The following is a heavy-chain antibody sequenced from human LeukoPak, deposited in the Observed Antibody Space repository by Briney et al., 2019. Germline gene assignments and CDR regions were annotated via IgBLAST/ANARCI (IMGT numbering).Heavy chain of an antibody. CDR3: ARGGHQLPFDY. V-gene: IGHV1-2*02. D-gene: IGHD2-2*01. Sequence: ASVKVSCKASGYTFTGYYMHWGRQAHGQGFEWMGWINPNSGGTTYAQKFQGRVAMTRDTSIGTAYMELSRLRSDDTAVYYCARGGHQLPFDYWGQGTLVTVSS. J-gene: IGHJ4*02. CDR2: INPNSGGT. CDR1: GYTFTGYY.